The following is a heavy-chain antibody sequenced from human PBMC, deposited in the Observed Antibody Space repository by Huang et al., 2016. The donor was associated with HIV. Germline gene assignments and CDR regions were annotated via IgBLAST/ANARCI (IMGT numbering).Heavy chain of an antibody. J-gene: IGHJ6*02. CDR3: ATKTAGMDI. D-gene: IGHD1-7*01. Sequence: VESGGRSVQPGGSIKLSCVGSTFTFGAYWMSWVRQPPGKGLGWVANIKQDESEKYYVDSVKGRFNISRDNARKVLFFEMDDLRVEDTAIYFCATKTAGMDIWGQGTTVTVSS. V-gene: IGHV3-7*01. CDR1: TFTFGAYW. CDR2: IKQDESEK.